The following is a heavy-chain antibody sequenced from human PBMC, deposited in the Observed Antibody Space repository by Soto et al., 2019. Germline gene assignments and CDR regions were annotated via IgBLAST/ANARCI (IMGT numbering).Heavy chain of an antibody. CDR3: ARGTGCSSTSCYGYYYYYGMDV. D-gene: IGHD2-2*01. Sequence: QVQLVQSGAEVKKPGSSVKVSCKASGGTFSSYAISWVRQAPGQGLEWMGGIIPIFGTANYAQKFQGRVTITADESTSTAYMELRSLRSEDTAVYYCARGTGCSSTSCYGYYYYYGMDVWGQGTTVTVSS. CDR1: GGTFSSYA. J-gene: IGHJ6*02. CDR2: IIPIFGTA. V-gene: IGHV1-69*01.